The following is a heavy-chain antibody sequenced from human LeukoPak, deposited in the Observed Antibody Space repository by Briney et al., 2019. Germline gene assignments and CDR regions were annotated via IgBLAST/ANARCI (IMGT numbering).Heavy chain of an antibody. CDR1: GFTFSYYS. D-gene: IGHD3-10*01. CDR3: AKDRGFSYGLGS. J-gene: IGHJ5*02. CDR2: ISSSSGYI. V-gene: IGHV3-21*01. Sequence: PGGSLRLSCAASGFTFSYYSMNWVRQAPGKGLEWVSSISSSSGYIYYADSVKGRFSVSRDTSKNTLYLQMSSLRGEDTAVYYCAKDRGFSYGLGSWGQGTLVTVSS.